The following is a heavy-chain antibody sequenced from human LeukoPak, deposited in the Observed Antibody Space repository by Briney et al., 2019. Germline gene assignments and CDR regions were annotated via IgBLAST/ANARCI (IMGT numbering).Heavy chain of an antibody. CDR1: GFNFDDLG. V-gene: IGHV3-20*04. Sequence: PGGSLRLSCAASGFNFDDLGMSWVRQAPGKGLEWVSGINRNGDSTDYAGSVKGRFTISRDNAKNSLYLQMNSLRAEDTAVYYCARDYTQILLWFGSYYFDYWGQGTLVTVSS. D-gene: IGHD3-10*01. J-gene: IGHJ4*02. CDR2: INRNGDST. CDR3: ARDYTQILLWFGSYYFDY.